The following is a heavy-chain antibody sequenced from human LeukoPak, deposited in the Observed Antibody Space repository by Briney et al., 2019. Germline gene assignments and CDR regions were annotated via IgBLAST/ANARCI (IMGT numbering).Heavy chain of an antibody. D-gene: IGHD3-22*01. CDR2: IIPIFGTA. V-gene: IGHV1-69*05. Sequence: SVKVSCKASGGTFSSYAISWVRQAPGHGLEWMGGIIPIFGTANYAQKFQGRVTITTDESTSTAYMELSSLRSEDTAVYYCARGGYYDSSGYNWFDPWGQGTLVTVSS. J-gene: IGHJ5*02. CDR1: GGTFSSYA. CDR3: ARGGYYDSSGYNWFDP.